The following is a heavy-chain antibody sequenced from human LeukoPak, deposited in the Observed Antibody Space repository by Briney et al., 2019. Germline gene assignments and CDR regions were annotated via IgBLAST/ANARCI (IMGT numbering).Heavy chain of an antibody. J-gene: IGHJ4*02. V-gene: IGHV1-18*01. CDR1: GHTVTSFG. CDR3: ASGLKTAYYYDPLFDY. CDR2: ISAYNGDT. Sequence: ASVKVSCKPSGHTVTSFGFSWVRQAPGQGLEWMGWISAYNGDTSYAQKLQGRVTITADESTSTAYMELSSLRSEDTAVYYCASGLKTAYYYDPLFDYWGQGTLVTVSS. D-gene: IGHD3-22*01.